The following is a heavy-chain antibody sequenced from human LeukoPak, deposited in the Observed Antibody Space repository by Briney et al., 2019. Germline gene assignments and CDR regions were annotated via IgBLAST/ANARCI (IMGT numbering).Heavy chain of an antibody. CDR2: IRYDGSNK. CDR1: GFTFSSYG. V-gene: IGHV3-30*02. J-gene: IGHJ4*02. CDR3: AKSQGLYCSGGSCYFDY. D-gene: IGHD2-15*01. Sequence: QSGGSLRLSCAASGFTFSSYGMHWVRQAPGKGLEWVAFIRYDGSNKYYADSVKGRFTISRDNSKNTLYLQMNSLRAEDTAVYYCAKSQGLYCSGGSCYFDYWGQGTLVTVSS.